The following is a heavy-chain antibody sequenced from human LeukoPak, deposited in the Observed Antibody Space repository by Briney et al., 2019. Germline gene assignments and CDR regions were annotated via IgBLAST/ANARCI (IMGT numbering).Heavy chain of an antibody. D-gene: IGHD2-15*01. J-gene: IGHJ4*02. CDR3: ARVGGYIGY. Sequence: ASETLSLTCAVYGGSFSGYYWSWIRQPPGKGLEWIGEINHSGSTNYNPSLKSRVTISVDTSKNQFSLKLSSVTAADTAVYYCARVGGYIGYWGQGTLVTVSS. V-gene: IGHV4-34*01. CDR2: INHSGST. CDR1: GGSFSGYY.